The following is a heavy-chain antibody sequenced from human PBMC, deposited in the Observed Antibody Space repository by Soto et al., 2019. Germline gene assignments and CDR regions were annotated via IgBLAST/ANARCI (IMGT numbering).Heavy chain of an antibody. Sequence: SETLSLTCTVSGGSISSYYWNWIRQPPGKGLEWIGDIYYSGSSTYNPSLKSRVTISVDMSRNQFSLRLSSVTAADTAVYYCAGLQINYYYMDVWGRGTTVTVSS. CDR1: GGSISSYY. J-gene: IGHJ6*03. V-gene: IGHV4-59*01. CDR2: IYYSGSS. D-gene: IGHD1-1*01. CDR3: AGLQINYYYMDV.